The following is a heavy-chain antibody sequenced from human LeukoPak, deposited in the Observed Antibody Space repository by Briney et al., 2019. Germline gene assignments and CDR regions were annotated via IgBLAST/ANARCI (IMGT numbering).Heavy chain of an antibody. D-gene: IGHD4-17*01. CDR1: GFTFDDYA. V-gene: IGHV3-9*01. J-gene: IGHJ6*02. CDR3: ANLATVTTDYYYGMDV. Sequence: PGRSLRLSCAASGFTFDDYAMHWVRQAPGKGLEWVSGISWNSGSIGYADSVKGRFTISRDNAKNSLYLQMNSLRAEDTALYYCANLATVTTDYYYGMDVWGQGTTVTVSS. CDR2: ISWNSGSI.